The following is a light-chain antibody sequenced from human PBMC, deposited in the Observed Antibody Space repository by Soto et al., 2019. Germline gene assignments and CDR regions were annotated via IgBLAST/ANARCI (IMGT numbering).Light chain of an antibody. CDR3: QQSYSPPIT. V-gene: IGKV1-39*01. CDR2: AAS. Sequence: IHMTQSPSSLSAALGDRVTITFRASQSIGKYLNWYQQKPGRAPKFLLYAASSLQSGVPSRFSGSGSGTDFTLTVNSLQPEDFAIYYCQQSYSPPITFGQGTRLEIK. J-gene: IGKJ5*01. CDR1: QSIGKY.